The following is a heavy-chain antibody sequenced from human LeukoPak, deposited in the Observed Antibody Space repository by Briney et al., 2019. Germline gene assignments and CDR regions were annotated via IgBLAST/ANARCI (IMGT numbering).Heavy chain of an antibody. D-gene: IGHD3-3*01. J-gene: IGHJ4*02. CDR2: IRSKAYGGTT. CDR3: TRDLFEGLDYDFWSGYQVYDY. CDR1: GFTFGDYA. Sequence: GGSLRLSCTASGFTFGDYAMSWFRQAPGKGLEWVGFIRSKAYGGTTEYAASVKGRFTISRDDSKSIAYLQMNSLKTEDTAVYYCTRDLFEGLDYDFWSGYQVYDYWGQGTLVTVSS. V-gene: IGHV3-49*03.